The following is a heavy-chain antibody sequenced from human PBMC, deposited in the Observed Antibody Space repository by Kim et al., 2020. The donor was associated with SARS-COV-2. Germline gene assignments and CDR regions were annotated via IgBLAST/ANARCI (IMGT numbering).Heavy chain of an antibody. J-gene: IGHJ4*02. CDR2: Q. Sequence: QDHAASGRGRVTISRDNSKNTVDLQMSSLRVEDTAVYYCASAREKSFDYWGQGTLVTVSS. V-gene: IGHV3-33*01. CDR3: ASAREKSFDY.